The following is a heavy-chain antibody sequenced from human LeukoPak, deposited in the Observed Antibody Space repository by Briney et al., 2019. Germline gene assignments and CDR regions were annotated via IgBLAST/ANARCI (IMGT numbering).Heavy chain of an antibody. D-gene: IGHD3-9*01. CDR2: INPNSGGT. CDR3: ARLSPYYDILTGYSSPDY. CDR1: GYTFTGYY. Sequence: GASVKVSCKASGYTFTGYYMHWVRQAPGQGLEWMGWINPNSGGTDYAQKFQGRVTMTRDTSISTAYMELSRLRSDDTAVYYCARLSPYYDILTGYSSPDYWGQGTLVTVSS. J-gene: IGHJ4*02. V-gene: IGHV1-2*02.